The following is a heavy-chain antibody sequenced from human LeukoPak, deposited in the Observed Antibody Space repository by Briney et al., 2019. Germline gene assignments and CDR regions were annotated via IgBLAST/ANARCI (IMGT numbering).Heavy chain of an antibody. D-gene: IGHD3-3*01. J-gene: IGHJ4*02. CDR2: IIPTLGIA. CDR1: GGTFSSYA. V-gene: IGHV1-69*04. Sequence: ASVKVSCKASGGTFSSYAISWVRQAPGQGLEWMGRIIPTLGIANYAQKFQGRVTITADKSTSTAYMELSSLRSEDAAVYYCARGVRGYDSSDWGQGTLVTVSS. CDR3: ARGVRGYDSSD.